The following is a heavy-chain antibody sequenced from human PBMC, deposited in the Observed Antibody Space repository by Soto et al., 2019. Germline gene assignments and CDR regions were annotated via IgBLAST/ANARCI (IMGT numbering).Heavy chain of an antibody. V-gene: IGHV3-23*01. Sequence: EVQLLESGGDFVQPGGSLRLSCAVSGVTFNKYAMSWVRLPPGKGPEWVSAITGSGGLAYYADSVKGRFSISRDNSKNXRMLQINRLKDEDSATYYCAKGDYGGNSPYWYFDLWGRGTLVIVSA. CDR1: GVTFNKYA. CDR3: AKGDYGGNSPYWYFDL. CDR2: ITGSGGLA. D-gene: IGHD2-21*02. J-gene: IGHJ2*01.